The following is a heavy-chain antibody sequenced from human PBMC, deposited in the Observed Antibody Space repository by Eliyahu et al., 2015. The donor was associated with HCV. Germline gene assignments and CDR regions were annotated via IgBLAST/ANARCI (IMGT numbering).Heavy chain of an antibody. CDR3: ARSLRYFDWLLYGGYYFDY. D-gene: IGHD3-9*01. J-gene: IGHJ4*02. CDR1: GDSITSSLYY. CDR2: IYYSGST. Sequence: QVQLQESGPGLVKPSETLSLTCTVSGDSITSSLYYWGWIRQPPGKGLEWIGTIYYSGSTYYTPSLKSRLTISVDTSKNQFSLTLRSVTAADTAVYFCARSLRYFDWLLYGGYYFDYWGQGTLVTVSS. V-gene: IGHV4-39*01.